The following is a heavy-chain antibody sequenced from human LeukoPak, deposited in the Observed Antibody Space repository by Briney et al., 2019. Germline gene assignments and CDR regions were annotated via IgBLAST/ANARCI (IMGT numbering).Heavy chain of an antibody. CDR3: AKKTIVGATVDAFDI. CDR2: IKQDGSEK. Sequence: PGGSLRLSCAASGFTFSSYWMSWVRQAPGKGLEWVANIKQDGSEKYYVDSVKGRFTISRDNSKNTLYLQMNSLRAEDTAVYCCAKKTIVGATVDAFDIWGQGTMVTVSS. J-gene: IGHJ3*02. V-gene: IGHV3-7*01. CDR1: GFTFSSYW. D-gene: IGHD1-26*01.